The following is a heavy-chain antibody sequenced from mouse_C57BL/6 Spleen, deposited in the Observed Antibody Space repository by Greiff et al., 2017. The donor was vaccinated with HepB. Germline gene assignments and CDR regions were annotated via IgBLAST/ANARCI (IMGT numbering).Heavy chain of an antibody. D-gene: IGHD2-4*01. CDR3: TRWLYDYDGGFAY. V-gene: IGHV1-15*01. Sequence: QVQLQQSGAELVRPGASVTLSCKASGYTFTDYEMHWVKQTPVHGLEWIGAIDTETGGTAYNQKFKGKAILTADKSSSTAYMELRSLTSEDSAVYYCTRWLYDYDGGFAYWGQGTLVTVAA. CDR1: GYTFTDYE. CDR2: IDTETGGT. J-gene: IGHJ3*01.